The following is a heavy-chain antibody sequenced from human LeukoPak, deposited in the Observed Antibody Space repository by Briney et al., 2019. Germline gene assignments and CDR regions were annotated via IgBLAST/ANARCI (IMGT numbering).Heavy chain of an antibody. V-gene: IGHV4-59*08. Sequence: PSETLSLTCAVYGGSFSGYYWSWIRQPPGKGLEWIGYIYYSGSTYYNPSLKSRVTISVDTSKNQFSLKLSSVTAADTAVYYCARRIDYYDSSGSLTDAFDIWGQGTMVTVSS. CDR2: IYYSGST. J-gene: IGHJ3*02. CDR1: GGSFSGYY. D-gene: IGHD3-22*01. CDR3: ARRIDYYDSSGSLTDAFDI.